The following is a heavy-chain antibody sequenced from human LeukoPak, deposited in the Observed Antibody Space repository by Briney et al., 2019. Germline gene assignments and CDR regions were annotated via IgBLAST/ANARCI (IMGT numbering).Heavy chain of an antibody. Sequence: GGSLRLSCAVSGITLSNYGMRWVRQAPGKGLEWVAGISGSGGGTNYADSVKGRFTISRDNPKNTLYLQMTGLRAEDTAVYFCAKRGVVIRVILVGFHKEAYYFDSWGQGALVTVSS. D-gene: IGHD3-22*01. J-gene: IGHJ4*02. V-gene: IGHV3-23*01. CDR3: AKRGVVIRVILVGFHKEAYYFDS. CDR2: ISGSGGGT. CDR1: GITLSNYG.